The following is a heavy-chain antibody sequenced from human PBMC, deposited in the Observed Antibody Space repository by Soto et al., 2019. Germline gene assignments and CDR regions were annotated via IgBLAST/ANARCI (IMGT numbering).Heavy chain of an antibody. D-gene: IGHD6-19*01. Sequence: QVQLVESGGGVVQPGTSLRLSCAASGFTFSNYAMHWVRLAPGKGLEWLAVISYDGSIKYYADSVKGRFTISRDNSKNSRYLQMNSLRADDTALYYCARDRGISGNSRIYFDSWGQGTLVTVSS. J-gene: IGHJ4*02. V-gene: IGHV3-30-3*01. CDR1: GFTFSNYA. CDR2: ISYDGSIK. CDR3: ARDRGISGNSRIYFDS.